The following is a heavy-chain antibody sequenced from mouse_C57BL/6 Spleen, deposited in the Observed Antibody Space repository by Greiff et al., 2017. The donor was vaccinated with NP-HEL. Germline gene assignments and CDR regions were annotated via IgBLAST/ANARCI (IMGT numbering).Heavy chain of an antibody. CDR1: GYTFTSYW. Sequence: QVQLQQPGAELVKPGASVKLSCKASGYTFTSYWMHWVKQRPGQGLEWIGMIHPNSGSTNYNEKFKSKATLTVDKSSSTAYMQLSSLTSEDSAVYYCARLGYYGSSYEGMDYWGQGTSVTVSS. CDR3: ARLGYYGSSYEGMDY. CDR2: IHPNSGST. V-gene: IGHV1-64*01. J-gene: IGHJ4*01. D-gene: IGHD1-1*01.